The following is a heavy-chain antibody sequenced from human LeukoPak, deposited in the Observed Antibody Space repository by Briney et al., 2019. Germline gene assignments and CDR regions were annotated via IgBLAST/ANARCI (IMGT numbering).Heavy chain of an antibody. CDR2: ISYTGNT. CDR3: ARDSHHAGTFYYGMDV. Sequence: SETLSLTCTVSGGSISSYYWSWIRQPPGKGLEWIGYISYTGNTNYNPSLKSRVTISVDTSKNQFSLKLSSVTAADTAVYYCARDSHHAGTFYYGMDVWGQGTTVTVSS. V-gene: IGHV4-59*01. CDR1: GGSISSYY. D-gene: IGHD6-13*01. J-gene: IGHJ6*02.